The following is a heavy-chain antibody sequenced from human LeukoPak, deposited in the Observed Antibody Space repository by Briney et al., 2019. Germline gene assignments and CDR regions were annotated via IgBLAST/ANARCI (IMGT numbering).Heavy chain of an antibody. V-gene: IGHV3-9*01. CDR2: ISWNSGSI. CDR1: GFTFDDYA. CDR3: ATYPPGY. J-gene: IGHJ4*02. Sequence: PGGSLRLSCAASGFTFDDYAMHWVRQAPGKGLEWVSGISWNSGSIGYADSVKGRFTISRDNAKNSLYLQMNSLRAEDTALCYCATYPPGYWGQGTLVTVSS.